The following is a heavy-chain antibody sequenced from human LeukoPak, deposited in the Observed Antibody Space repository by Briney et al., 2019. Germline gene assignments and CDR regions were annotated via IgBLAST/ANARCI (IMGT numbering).Heavy chain of an antibody. CDR1: GGSFSGYY. D-gene: IGHD2-2*02. CDR3: ARGSAIFANYYYYGMDV. J-gene: IGHJ6*02. V-gene: IGHV4-34*01. Sequence: SENLSLTCAVYGGSFSGYYWSWIRQPPGKGLEWIGEINHSGSTNYNPSLKSRVTISVDTSKNQFSLKLSSVTAADTAVYYCARGSAIFANYYYYGMDVWGQGTTVTVSS. CDR2: INHSGST.